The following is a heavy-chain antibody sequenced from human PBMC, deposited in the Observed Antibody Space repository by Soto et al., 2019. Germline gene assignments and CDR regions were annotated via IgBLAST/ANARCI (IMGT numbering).Heavy chain of an antibody. CDR3: AASDSSSWQHDY. CDR2: IIPIFETA. J-gene: IGHJ4*02. D-gene: IGHD6-13*01. Sequence: QVQLVQSGAEMKKPGSSVKVSCKVSGDSFSSYAISWVRQAPGEGLEWVGGIIPIFETANYAQNFQDRVTSTAVESTTTAYLEVTRLRPQDTAVFYCAASDSSSWQHDYWGQGTLITVSS. CDR1: GDSFSSYA. V-gene: IGHV1-69*01.